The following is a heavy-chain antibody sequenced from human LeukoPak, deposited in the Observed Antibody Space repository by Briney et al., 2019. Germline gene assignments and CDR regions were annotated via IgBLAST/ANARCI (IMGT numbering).Heavy chain of an antibody. V-gene: IGHV3-11*06. CDR3: ARAPESPVLLWFGEPHQLDY. J-gene: IGHJ4*02. CDR2: ISSSSSYT. D-gene: IGHD3-10*01. Sequence: GGSLRLSCAASGFTFSDYYMSWIRQAPAKGLEWVSYISSSSSYTNYADSVKGRFTISRDNAKNSLYLQMNSLRAEDTAVYYCARAPESPVLLWFGEPHQLDYWGQGTLVTVSS. CDR1: GFTFSDYY.